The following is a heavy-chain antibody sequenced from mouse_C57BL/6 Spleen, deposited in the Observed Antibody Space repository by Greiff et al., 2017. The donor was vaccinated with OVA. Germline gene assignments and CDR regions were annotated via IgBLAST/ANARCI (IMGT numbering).Heavy chain of an antibody. V-gene: IGHV1-52*01. CDR2: IDPSDSET. D-gene: IGHD1-1*01. J-gene: IGHJ2*01. CDR1: GYTFTSYW. Sequence: QVQLQQPGAELVRPGSSVKLSCKASGYTFTSYWMHWVKQRPIQGLEWIGNIDPSDSETHYNQKFKDKATLTVEQSSRTAYMKLSSRTSEDAACYYCARRGYYDGSPDYWGQGTTLTVSS. CDR3: ARRGYYDGSPDY.